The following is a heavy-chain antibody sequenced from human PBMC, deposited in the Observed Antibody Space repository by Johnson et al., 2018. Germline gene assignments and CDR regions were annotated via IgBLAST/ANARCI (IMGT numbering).Heavy chain of an antibody. CDR1: GLSFCDHG. Sequence: QVQLVQSGGGVVQXGKSPRLXCVGSGLSFCDHGVLWVRRAPDKGLEWVTNICYAETRKHYEDSVQGRLTISRDNAKNSLYLQMNSLRAEDTAVWGYSGYERVDYYYMDVWGKGTTVTVSS. J-gene: IGHJ6*03. D-gene: IGHD5-12*01. CDR3: SGYERVDYYYMDV. V-gene: IGHV3-33*01. CDR2: ICYAETRK.